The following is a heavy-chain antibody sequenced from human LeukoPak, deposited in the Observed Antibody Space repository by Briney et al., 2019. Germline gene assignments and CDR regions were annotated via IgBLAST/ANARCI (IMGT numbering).Heavy chain of an antibody. D-gene: IGHD3-10*01. V-gene: IGHV4-59*06. CDR1: GGSISGFY. J-gene: IGHJ5*02. CDR2: IYYSGST. Sequence: PSETLSLTCTVSGGSISGFYSTWIRQPPGKGLEWIGYIYYSGSTYYNPSLTSRVTISVDTSKNQFSLKLSSVTAADTAVYYCARLWFGELLSHFETWGQGTLVTVSS. CDR3: ARLWFGELLSHFET.